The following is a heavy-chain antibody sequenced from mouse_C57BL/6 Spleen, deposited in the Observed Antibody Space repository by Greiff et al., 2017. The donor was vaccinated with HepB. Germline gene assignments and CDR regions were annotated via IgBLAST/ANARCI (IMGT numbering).Heavy chain of an antibody. CDR2: IDPSDSYT. D-gene: IGHD2-5*01. Sequence: VQLQQPGAELVKPGASVKLSCKASGYTFTSYWMQWVKQRPGQGLEWIGEIDPSDSYTNYNQKFKGKATLTVDTSSSTAYMQLSSLTSEDSAVYYCARSYYSNMRAMDYWGQGTSVTVSS. CDR1: GYTFTSYW. J-gene: IGHJ4*01. V-gene: IGHV1-50*01. CDR3: ARSYYSNMRAMDY.